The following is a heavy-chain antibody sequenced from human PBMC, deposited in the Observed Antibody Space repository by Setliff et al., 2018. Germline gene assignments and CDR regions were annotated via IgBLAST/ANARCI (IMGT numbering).Heavy chain of an antibody. D-gene: IGHD3-22*01. CDR1: GFTFSDSA. CDR2: IRAKVGDYAT. CDR3: IRPQTPDDDHSSGYYGF. J-gene: IGHJ4*02. V-gene: IGHV3-73*01. Sequence: GESLKLSCAASGFTFSDSAVHWVRQASGKGLEWVGRIRAKVGDYATAYAASLKGRFTISRDDSKNTAYLQMNSLETEDTALYYCIRPQTPDDDHSSGYYGFWGQGTPVTVSS.